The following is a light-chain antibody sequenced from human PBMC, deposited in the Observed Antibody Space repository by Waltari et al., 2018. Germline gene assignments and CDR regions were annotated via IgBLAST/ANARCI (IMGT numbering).Light chain of an antibody. V-gene: IGKV1-16*02. Sequence: DIQMTQSPSSLSASVGDRVTITCRASQDISNYLVWLQQKPGKAPKSLIYGASSLQSGVPSNFSGSGSGTDFTLTISSLQPEDFATYYCQQYDSFPRTFGQGTKVEIK. J-gene: IGKJ1*01. CDR2: GAS. CDR1: QDISNY. CDR3: QQYDSFPRT.